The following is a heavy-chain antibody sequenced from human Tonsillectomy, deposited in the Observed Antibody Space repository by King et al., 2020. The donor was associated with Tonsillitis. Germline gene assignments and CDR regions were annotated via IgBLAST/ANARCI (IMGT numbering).Heavy chain of an antibody. Sequence: QLVQSGAEVKQPGESLRISCKGSGYSFTNYLISWVRQMPGKGLEWMGRIDPSDSYTSYSPSFQGHVINSTDKSINTAYLQWSSLKASDTAMYYCARLKYYYDSSGYTYNYYGMDVWGQGTTVTVSS. CDR3: ARLKYYYDSSGYTYNYYGMDV. D-gene: IGHD3-22*01. J-gene: IGHJ6*02. CDR1: GYSFTNYL. V-gene: IGHV5-10-1*01. CDR2: IDPSDSYT.